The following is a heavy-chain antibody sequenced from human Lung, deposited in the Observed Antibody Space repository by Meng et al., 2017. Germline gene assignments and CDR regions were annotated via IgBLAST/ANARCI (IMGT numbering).Heavy chain of an antibody. CDR1: GGYCSDDY. J-gene: IGHJ4*02. Sequence: VHLKQWAAVLLKPWELWSSTGVASGGYCSDDYWSWIRQPPGKGLEWIGEINHSGSTNYNPSLKSRATISVDTSQNNLSLKLSSVTAADSAVYYCARGPTTMAHDFDYWGQGTLVTVFS. CDR2: INHSGST. CDR3: ARGPTTMAHDFDY. D-gene: IGHD4-11*01. V-gene: IGHV4-34*01.